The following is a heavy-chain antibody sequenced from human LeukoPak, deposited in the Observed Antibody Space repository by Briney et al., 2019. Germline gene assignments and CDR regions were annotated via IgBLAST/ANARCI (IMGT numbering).Heavy chain of an antibody. V-gene: IGHV1-18*01. J-gene: IGHJ4*02. CDR3: ARGWSHMAQPDY. CDR2: INTYNGNT. D-gene: IGHD5-18*01. Sequence: ASVKVSCKASGYTFTTFGMSWVRQAPGQGLEWMGWINTYNGNTNYVQKFQGRVTMTTDTSTSTAYMELRSLRSDDTAVYYCARGWSHMAQPDYWGQGTLVTVSS. CDR1: GYTFTTFG.